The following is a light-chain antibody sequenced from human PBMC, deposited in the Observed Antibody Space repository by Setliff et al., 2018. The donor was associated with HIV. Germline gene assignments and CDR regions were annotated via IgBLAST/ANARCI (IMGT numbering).Light chain of an antibody. CDR2: GVT. CDR3: CSFASASTYV. J-gene: IGLJ1*01. V-gene: IGLV2-23*02. Sequence: QSALTQPASVSGSPGQSITISCTGTSSDVGGYNSVSWYQHYPGKAPKVMIYGVTKRPSGVSDRFSGSKSGNTASLTISGLQAEDEADYYCCSFASASTYVFGSGTKV. CDR1: SSDVGGYNS.